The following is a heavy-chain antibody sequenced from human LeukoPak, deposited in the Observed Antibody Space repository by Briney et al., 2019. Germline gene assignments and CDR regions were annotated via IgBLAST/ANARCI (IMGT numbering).Heavy chain of an antibody. Sequence: ASVKASCKASGYTFTGYYMHWVRQAPGQGLEWMGWINPNSGGTNYAQKFQGRVTMTRDTSISTAYMELSRLRSDDTAVYYCARDLPYSGYDGDYWGQGTLVTVSS. V-gene: IGHV1-2*02. CDR3: ARDLPYSGYDGDY. J-gene: IGHJ4*02. CDR2: INPNSGGT. CDR1: GYTFTGYY. D-gene: IGHD5-12*01.